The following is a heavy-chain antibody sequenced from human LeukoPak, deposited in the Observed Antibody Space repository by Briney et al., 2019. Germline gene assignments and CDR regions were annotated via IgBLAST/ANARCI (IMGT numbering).Heavy chain of an antibody. Sequence: KPSETLSLTCTVSGGSISSYYWSWIRQPPGKGLEWIGYIYYSGSTNYNPSLKSRVTISVDTSKNQFSLKLSSVTAADTAMYYCARAWATDYFDYWGQGTLVTVSS. J-gene: IGHJ4*02. V-gene: IGHV4-59*01. CDR2: IYYSGST. CDR3: ARAWATDYFDY. CDR1: GGSISSYY.